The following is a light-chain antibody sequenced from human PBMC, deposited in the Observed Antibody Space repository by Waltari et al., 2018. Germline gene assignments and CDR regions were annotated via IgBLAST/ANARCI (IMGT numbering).Light chain of an antibody. CDR3: SAWDSSLSTWV. CDR1: SPHIWSGHS. J-gene: IGLJ3*02. CDR2: DNS. V-gene: IGLV1-40*01. Sequence: QSVLTQPPSASGAPRQRVTISCTGSSPHIWSGHSVFRYQQFPGTAPKLLIYDNSKRPSGVSDRFSGSQSGSSASLTITGLQSEDESDYYCSAWDSSLSTWVFGGGTRLTVL.